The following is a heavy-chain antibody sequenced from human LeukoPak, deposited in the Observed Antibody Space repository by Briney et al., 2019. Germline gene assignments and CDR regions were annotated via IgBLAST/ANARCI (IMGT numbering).Heavy chain of an antibody. Sequence: GASVNVSCKPSGYSFTGYYMHWVRQAPGQGLEWMGWINPNSGGTNYAQKFQDRVTMTRDTSISTAYMELSRLRSDDTAVYYCARDLEVRGVLYYFDYWGQGTLVTVSS. CDR3: ARDLEVRGVLYYFDY. CDR1: GYSFTGYY. V-gene: IGHV1-2*02. D-gene: IGHD3-10*01. J-gene: IGHJ4*02. CDR2: INPNSGGT.